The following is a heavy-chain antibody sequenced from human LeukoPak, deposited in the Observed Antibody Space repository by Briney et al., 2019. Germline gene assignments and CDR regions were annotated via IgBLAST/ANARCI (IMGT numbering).Heavy chain of an antibody. J-gene: IGHJ1*01. CDR2: ISAYNGNT. Sequence: ASVKVSCKASGYTFTSYGISWVRQAPGQGLEWMGWISAYNGNTNYAQKLQGRVTMTTDTSTSTAYMELRSLRSDDTAVYYCARGYYDSSDYAYFQHWGQGTLVTVSS. V-gene: IGHV1-18*01. D-gene: IGHD3-22*01. CDR1: GYTFTSYG. CDR3: ARGYYDSSDYAYFQH.